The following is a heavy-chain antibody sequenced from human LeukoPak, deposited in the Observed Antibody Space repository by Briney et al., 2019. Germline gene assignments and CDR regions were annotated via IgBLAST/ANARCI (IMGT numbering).Heavy chain of an antibody. J-gene: IGHJ4*02. CDR2: ISGSGGNT. CDR3: AKPHGIDYYGSGSYFAPLDHFDY. CDR1: GFTFSSYA. V-gene: IGHV3-23*01. Sequence: PGGSLRLSCAASGFTFSSYAMSWVRQAPGKGLEWVSAISGSGGNTYYADFVKGRFTISRDNAQNSLYLQMNSLRAEDTAVYYCAKPHGIDYYGSGSYFAPLDHFDYWGQGTLVTVSS. D-gene: IGHD3-10*01.